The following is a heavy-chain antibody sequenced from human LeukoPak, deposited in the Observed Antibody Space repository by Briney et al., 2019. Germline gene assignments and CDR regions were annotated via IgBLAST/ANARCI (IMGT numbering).Heavy chain of an antibody. CDR3: ARDFPQNMGDQLLFLDP. J-gene: IGHJ5*02. V-gene: IGHV1-2*02. D-gene: IGHD2-2*01. CDR2: INPNSGGT. Sequence: GASVKVSCRASGYTFTGYYMHWVRQAPGQGLEWMGWINPNSGGTNYAQKFQDRVTMTRDTSITTVYMELSRLRSDDTAVYYCARDFPQNMGDQLLFLDPWGQGTLVTVSS. CDR1: GYTFTGYY.